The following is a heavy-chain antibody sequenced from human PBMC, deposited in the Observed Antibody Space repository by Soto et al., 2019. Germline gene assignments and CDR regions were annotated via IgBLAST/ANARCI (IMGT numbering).Heavy chain of an antibody. CDR3: FTERGAGSHNGDSREDH. CDR1: GFTFANAW. D-gene: IGHD2-8*01. CDR2: MKSNTDDGTK. V-gene: IGHV3-15*01. J-gene: IGHJ4*02. Sequence: EVQLVESGGGLVQPGESLKLSCATSGFTFANAWMSWVRQAPGKGLEWVGRMKSNTDDGTKDYAVPVQGRFSISRDDMKSTWYLYMTNAKDEETGMYFCFTERGAGSHNGDSREDHWAQGTVVTVSS.